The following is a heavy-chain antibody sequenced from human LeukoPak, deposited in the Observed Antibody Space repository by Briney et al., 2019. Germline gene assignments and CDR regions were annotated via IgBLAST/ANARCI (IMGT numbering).Heavy chain of an antibody. D-gene: IGHD2-15*01. J-gene: IGHJ5*02. CDR1: GYTLTELS. CDR3: ATAPPGRYCSGGSCLLNWFDP. V-gene: IGHV1-24*01. Sequence: GASVKVSCKVSGYTLTELSMHWVRQAPGKGLEWMGGFDPEGGETIYAQKFQGRGTMTEDTSTDTAYMELSSLRSEDTAVYYCATAPPGRYCSGGSCLLNWFDPWGQGTLVTVSS. CDR2: FDPEGGET.